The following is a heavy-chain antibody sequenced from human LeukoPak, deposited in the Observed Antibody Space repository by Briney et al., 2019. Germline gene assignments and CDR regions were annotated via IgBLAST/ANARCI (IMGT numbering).Heavy chain of an antibody. V-gene: IGHV3-11*01. CDR1: GFSFITYN. CDR3: ARESGYDSSGYYGY. D-gene: IGHD3-22*01. CDR2: ISSSGSTI. Sequence: GGSLRLSCAASGFSFITYNMSWIRQAPGKGLEWVSYISSSGSTIYYADSVKGRFTISRDNAKNSLYLQMNSLRAEDTAVYYCARESGYDSSGYYGYWGQGTLVTVSS. J-gene: IGHJ4*02.